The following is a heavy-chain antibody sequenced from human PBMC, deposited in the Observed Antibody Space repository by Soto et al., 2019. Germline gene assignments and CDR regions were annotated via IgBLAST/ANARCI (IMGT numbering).Heavy chain of an antibody. D-gene: IGHD1-20*01. Sequence: GGSMKLSILASVFTFSSACINWVRKNTGKGLEWVGRIKSRTHGGTTDFAAPVKGRFAISRDDSENIAYMQMNSLRIEDTAVYYCSTDSYTDMTVVRLDNWGHGTLVTVSS. CDR3: STDSYTDMTVVRLDN. J-gene: IGHJ4*03. CDR1: VFTFSSAC. CDR2: IKSRTHGGTT. V-gene: IGHV3-15*07.